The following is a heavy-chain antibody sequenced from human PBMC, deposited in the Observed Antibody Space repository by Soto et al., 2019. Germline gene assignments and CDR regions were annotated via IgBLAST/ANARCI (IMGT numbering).Heavy chain of an antibody. CDR1: GFTFTSYA. CDR2: MSGTGRYT. CDR3: ARVSYYYDRSGSEPVNYFDY. D-gene: IGHD3-22*01. J-gene: IGHJ4*02. V-gene: IGHV3-23*01. Sequence: GGSLRLSCAASGFTFTSYAMSWVRQAPGKGQEWVSDMSGTGRYTHYADSVKGRFAISRDNSKNTLYLQMDGLRVEDTAVYYCARVSYYYDRSGSEPVNYFDYWGQGTRVTVSS.